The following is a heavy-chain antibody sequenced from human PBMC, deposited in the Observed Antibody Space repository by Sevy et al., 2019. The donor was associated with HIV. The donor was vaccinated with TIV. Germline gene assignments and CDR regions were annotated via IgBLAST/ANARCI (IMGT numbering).Heavy chain of an antibody. J-gene: IGHJ6*02. CDR2: INPNSGGT. Sequence: ASVKVSCKASGYTFTGYYMHWVRQAPGQGLEWMGWINPNSGGTNYAQKFQGRVTMTRDTSISTAYMELSRLRSDDTAVYYCASLALGYCSGGSCYSGGGYYYGTDVWGQGTTVTV. V-gene: IGHV1-2*02. CDR1: GYTFTGYY. CDR3: ASLALGYCSGGSCYSGGGYYYGTDV. D-gene: IGHD2-15*01.